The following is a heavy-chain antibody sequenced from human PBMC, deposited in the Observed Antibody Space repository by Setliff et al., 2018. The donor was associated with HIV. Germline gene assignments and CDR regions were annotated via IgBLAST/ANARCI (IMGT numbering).Heavy chain of an antibody. V-gene: IGHV4-39*01. CDR1: GGSISSRSYY. CDR2: VYYSGST. CDR3: ARRRVDAAKAAFDY. Sequence: SETLSLTCSVSGGSISSRSYYWGWSCQPPGKGLEWIGSVYYSGSTYYNPSLESRVTISIDTSKNQFSLKLSSVTAADTAVYYCARRRVDAAKAAFDYWGQGTLVTVSS. D-gene: IGHD5-18*01. J-gene: IGHJ4*02.